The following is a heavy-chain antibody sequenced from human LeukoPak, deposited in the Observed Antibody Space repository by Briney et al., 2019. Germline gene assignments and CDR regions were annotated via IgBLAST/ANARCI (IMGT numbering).Heavy chain of an antibody. CDR3: ARWGDYLIDY. J-gene: IGHJ4*02. V-gene: IGHV3-21*01. D-gene: IGHD4-11*01. CDR2: ISSSSSYL. Sequence: GGSLRLSCAASGFTFSNCNMNWVRQAPGKGLEGVSSISSSSSYLYYADSVKGRFTISRDNAKNSLYLQMNSLRAEDTAVYYCARWGDYLIDYWGQGTLVTVSS. CDR1: GFTFSNCN.